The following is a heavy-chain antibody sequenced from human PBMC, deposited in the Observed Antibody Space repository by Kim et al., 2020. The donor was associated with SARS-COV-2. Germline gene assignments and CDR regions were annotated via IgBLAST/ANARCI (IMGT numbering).Heavy chain of an antibody. D-gene: IGHD3-10*01. J-gene: IGHJ6*02. V-gene: IGHV4-4*02. Sequence: SETLSLTCAVSGGSISTINWWSWVRQPPGKGLEWIGEIYHSGTTTYNPSLESRVSISVDKSKNQFSLKLSSLTAADTAVYYCARDRPHTYGSGTYMDVWDQGTTVTVSS. CDR2: IYHSGTT. CDR1: GGSISTINW. CDR3: ARDRPHTYGSGTYMDV.